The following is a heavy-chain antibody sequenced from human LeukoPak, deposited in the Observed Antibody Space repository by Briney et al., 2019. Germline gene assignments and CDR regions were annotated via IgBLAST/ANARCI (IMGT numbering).Heavy chain of an antibody. V-gene: IGHV4-34*01. D-gene: IGHD6-13*01. CDR2: INHSGST. CDR3: ARKGTAAGWGNWFDP. J-gene: IGHJ5*02. Sequence: SETLSLTCAVYGGSFSGYYWSWIRQPPGKGLEWIGEINHSGSTNYNPSLKSRVTISVDTSKNQFSLKLSSVTAADTAVCYCARKGTAAGWGNWFDPWGQGTLVTVSS. CDR1: GGSFSGYY.